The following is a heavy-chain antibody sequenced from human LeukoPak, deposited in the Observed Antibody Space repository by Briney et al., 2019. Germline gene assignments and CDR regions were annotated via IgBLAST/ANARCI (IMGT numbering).Heavy chain of an antibody. V-gene: IGHV3-23*01. D-gene: IGHD2-21*01. CDR2: TSSSDDGT. J-gene: IGHJ4*02. Sequence: GGSLRLACAASGFPLSSYAMSWVRQVPGKGLEWVSATSSSDDGTYHADSVRGRFTIYRDNFRNTLYLQMNRLRVEDAALYYCARAPVTSCRGAFCYPFDLWGQGVLVTVSS. CDR3: ARAPVTSCRGAFCYPFDL. CDR1: GFPLSSYA.